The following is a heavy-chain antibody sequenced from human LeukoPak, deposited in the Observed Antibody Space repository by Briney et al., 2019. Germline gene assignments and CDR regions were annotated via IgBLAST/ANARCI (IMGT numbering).Heavy chain of an antibody. CDR2: ISSSGSTI. V-gene: IGHV3-48*03. D-gene: IGHD5-18*01. CDR3: ARALTDSDTAMVIYYY. J-gene: IGHJ4*02. Sequence: GGSLRLSCAASGFTFSSYEMNWVRQAPGKGLEWVSYISSSGSTIYYADSVKGRFTITRDNAKNSLYLQMSSLRAEDTAVYYCARALTDSDTAMVIYYYWGQGTLVTVSS. CDR1: GFTFSSYE.